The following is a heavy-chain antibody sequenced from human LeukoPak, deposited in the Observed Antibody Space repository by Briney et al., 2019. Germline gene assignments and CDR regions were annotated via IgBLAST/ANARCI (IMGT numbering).Heavy chain of an antibody. V-gene: IGHV3-15*01. CDR1: GFTFSNAW. CDR2: ITSKPDGGTT. CDR3: TTDYYGSGSYYNTLLSLFDY. Sequence: PGGSLRLSCAASGFTFSNAWMSWVRQAPGKGLEWVGRITSKPDGGTTDYAAPVKGRFTISRDDSKNTLYLQMNSLKTEDTAVYYCTTDYYGSGSYYNTLLSLFDYWGQGTLVTVSS. D-gene: IGHD3-10*01. J-gene: IGHJ4*02.